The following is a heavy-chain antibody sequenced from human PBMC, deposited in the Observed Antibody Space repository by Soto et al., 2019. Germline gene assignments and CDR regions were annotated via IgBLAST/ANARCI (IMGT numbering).Heavy chain of an antibody. D-gene: IGHD1-1*01. CDR2: IYYSGST. Sequence: SETLSLTCTVSGGSISSGDYYWSWIRQPPGKGLEWIGYIYYSGSTYYNPSLKSRVTISVETSKNQFSLKLSSVTAADTAAYYCARRIRRTGMRYFDYWGQGTRV. CDR1: GGSISSGDYY. CDR3: ARRIRRTGMRYFDY. J-gene: IGHJ4*02. V-gene: IGHV4-30-4*01.